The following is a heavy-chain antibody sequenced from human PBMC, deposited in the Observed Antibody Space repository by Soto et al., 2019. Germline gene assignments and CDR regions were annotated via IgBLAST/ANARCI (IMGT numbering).Heavy chain of an antibody. V-gene: IGHV1-3*01. CDR2: ITAGNGNT. CDR1: GYTSTSYD. D-gene: IGHD3-22*01. CDR3: ARDRYDSSGFYSY. J-gene: IGHJ4*02. Sequence: ASVKVSCKASGYTSTSYDMDWVRQAPGQRLEWMGRITAGNGNTIYSQNFQGRVTITRDTSASTAYMELSSLRSEDTAVYYCARDRYDSSGFYSYWGRG.